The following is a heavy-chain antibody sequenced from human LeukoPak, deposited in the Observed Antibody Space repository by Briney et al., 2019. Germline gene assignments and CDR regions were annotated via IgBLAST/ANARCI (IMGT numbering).Heavy chain of an antibody. V-gene: IGHV1-18*01. CDR2: ISAYNGNT. CDR3: ARVSADYYYYMDV. CDR1: GYTFTSYD. Sequence: ASVKVSCKASGYTFTSYDINWVRQATGQGLEWMGWISAYNGNTNYAQKLQGRVTMTTDTSTSTAYMELRSLRSDNTAVYYCARVSADYYYYMDVWGKGTTVTVSS. D-gene: IGHD3-3*02. J-gene: IGHJ6*03.